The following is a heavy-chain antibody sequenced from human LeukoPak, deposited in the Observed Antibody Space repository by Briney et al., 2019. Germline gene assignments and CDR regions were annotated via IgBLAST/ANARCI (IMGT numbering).Heavy chain of an antibody. J-gene: IGHJ3*02. Sequence: ASVKVSRKASGYTFTSYDINWVRQATGQGLEWMGWMNPNSGNTGYAQKFQGRVTMTRNTSISTAYMELSSLRSEDTAVYYCARASYYDSSGYLGELDAFDIWGQGTMVTVSS. CDR3: ARASYYDSSGYLGELDAFDI. V-gene: IGHV1-8*01. CDR1: GYTFTSYD. CDR2: MNPNSGNT. D-gene: IGHD3-22*01.